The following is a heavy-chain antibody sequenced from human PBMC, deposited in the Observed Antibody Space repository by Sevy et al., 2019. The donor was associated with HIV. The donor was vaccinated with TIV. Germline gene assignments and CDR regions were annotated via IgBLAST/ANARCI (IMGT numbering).Heavy chain of an antibody. J-gene: IGHJ4*02. Sequence: GGSLRLSCAASGFTFSSYAMHWVRQAPGKGLEWVAVISYDGSNKYYADSVKGRFTISRDNSKKTLYLQMNSLRAEDTAVYYCARDDEAKYYYDSSGYFDYWGQGTLVTVSS. V-gene: IGHV3-30-3*01. CDR2: ISYDGSNK. CDR1: GFTFSSYA. D-gene: IGHD3-22*01. CDR3: ARDDEAKYYYDSSGYFDY.